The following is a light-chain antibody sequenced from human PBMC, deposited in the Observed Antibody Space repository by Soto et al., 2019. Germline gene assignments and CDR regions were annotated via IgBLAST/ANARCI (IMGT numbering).Light chain of an antibody. V-gene: IGKV1-39*01. CDR2: SAS. Sequence: DIQMNQFPSSLSASVGDRVTITCRASRMINNFVNWYQQKPGKAPNLLIYSASGLQSGVPSRFSARGSGTDFTLTISGLQTEDFATYYCQQSDITPYTFGKGTKVDI. J-gene: IGKJ2*01. CDR1: RMINNF. CDR3: QQSDITPYT.